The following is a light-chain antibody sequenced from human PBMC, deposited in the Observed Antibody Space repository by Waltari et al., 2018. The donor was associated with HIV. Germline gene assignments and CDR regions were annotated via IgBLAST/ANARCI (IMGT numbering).Light chain of an antibody. Sequence: QSVLTQPPSVSGAPGQRVTISCTGSRSNIGAGYDVHWYPHLPGTAPKLLIYGNSNRPSGVPDRFSGSKSGTSASLAITGLQAEDEADYYCQSYDSSLSGGDVVFGGGTKLTVL. CDR2: GNS. CDR3: QSYDSSLSGGDVV. V-gene: IGLV1-40*01. J-gene: IGLJ2*01. CDR1: RSNIGAGYD.